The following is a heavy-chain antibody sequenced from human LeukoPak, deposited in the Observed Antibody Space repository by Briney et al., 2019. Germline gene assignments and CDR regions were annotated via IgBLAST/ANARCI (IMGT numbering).Heavy chain of an antibody. V-gene: IGHV1-69*13. Sequence: SVKVSCKASGGTLSSYAISWVRQAPGQGLEWMGGIIPIFGTANYAQKFQGRVTITADESTSTAYMELSSLRSEDTAVYYCAREGTAAAGPFDYWGQGTLVTVSS. J-gene: IGHJ4*02. D-gene: IGHD6-13*01. CDR2: IIPIFGTA. CDR3: AREGTAAAGPFDY. CDR1: GGTLSSYA.